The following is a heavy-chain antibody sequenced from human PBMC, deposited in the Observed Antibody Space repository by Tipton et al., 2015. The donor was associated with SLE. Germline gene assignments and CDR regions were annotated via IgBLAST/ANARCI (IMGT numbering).Heavy chain of an antibody. CDR2: IYYSGST. J-gene: IGHJ3*02. CDR3: ARGGDSGVWYSSGQDAFDI. D-gene: IGHD6-19*01. CDR1: GGSISSHY. Sequence: GLVKPSETLSLTCTVSGGSISSHYWSWIRQPPGKGLEWIGYIYYSGSTNYNPSLKSRVTISVDTSKNQFSLKLTSVTAADTAVYYCARGGDSGVWYSSGQDAFDIWGQGTMVTVSS. V-gene: IGHV4-59*11.